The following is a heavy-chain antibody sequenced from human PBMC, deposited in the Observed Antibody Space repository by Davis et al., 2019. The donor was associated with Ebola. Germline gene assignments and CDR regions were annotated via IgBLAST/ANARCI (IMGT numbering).Heavy chain of an antibody. V-gene: IGHV4-34*01. J-gene: IGHJ6*02. D-gene: IGHD6-13*01. CDR3: ARGRTAGYYYYGMDV. Sequence: SETLSLTCAVYGGSFSGYYWSWIRQPPGKGLEWIGEINHSGSTNYNPSLKSRVTISVDTSKKQFSLKLSSVTAADTAVYYCARGRTAGYYYYGMDVWGQGTTVTVSS. CDR1: GGSFSGYY. CDR2: INHSGST.